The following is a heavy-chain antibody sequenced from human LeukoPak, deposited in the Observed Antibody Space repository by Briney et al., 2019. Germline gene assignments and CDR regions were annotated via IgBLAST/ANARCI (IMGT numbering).Heavy chain of an antibody. CDR3: ARIRFRGYCSGGSCKNHNAFDI. Sequence: GASVKVSCKASGYTFTDYYMHWVRQAPGQGLEWMGWINPNSGGTNYAQKFQGRVTMTRDTSISTAYMELSRLRSDDTAVYYCARIRFRGYCSGGSCKNHNAFDIWGQGTMVTVSS. D-gene: IGHD2-15*01. V-gene: IGHV1-2*02. CDR2: INPNSGGT. J-gene: IGHJ3*02. CDR1: GYTFTDYY.